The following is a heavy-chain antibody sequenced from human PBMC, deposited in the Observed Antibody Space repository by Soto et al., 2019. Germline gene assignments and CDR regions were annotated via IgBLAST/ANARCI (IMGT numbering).Heavy chain of an antibody. CDR3: VKGHSDSYYYFDY. CDR1: GFTFRFCA. D-gene: IGHD3-22*01. Sequence: EVQLLESGGALVQPAESLRLSCAAAGFTFRFCAMSWVRQAPGKGLEWVSSMRGSNGDTYYADSVKGRFTISRDNSKNTLYLPMNSLRVEDTALYYCVKGHSDSYYYFDYWGQGALVTVSS. J-gene: IGHJ4*02. V-gene: IGHV3-23*01. CDR2: MRGSNGDT.